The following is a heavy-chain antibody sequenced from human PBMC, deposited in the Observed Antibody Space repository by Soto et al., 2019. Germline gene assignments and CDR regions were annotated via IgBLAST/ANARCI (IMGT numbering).Heavy chain of an antibody. CDR1: GYSFTSYW. J-gene: IGHJ6*03. Sequence: GESLKISCKGSGYSFTSYWIGWVRQMPGKGLEWMGTIYPGDSDTRYSPSFQGQVTISADKSISTAYLQWSSLKASDTAMYYCARGRINGNGLKCYSMDVWGKGTTVTVSS. CDR3: ARGRINGNGLKCYSMDV. V-gene: IGHV5-51*01. CDR2: IYPGDSDT. D-gene: IGHD1-20*01.